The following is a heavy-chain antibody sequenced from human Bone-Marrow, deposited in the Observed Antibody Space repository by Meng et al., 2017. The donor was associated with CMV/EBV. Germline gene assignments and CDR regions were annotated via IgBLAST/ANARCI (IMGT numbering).Heavy chain of an antibody. V-gene: IGHV4-34*01. CDR3: ARSPGNWNLITRYFDL. Sequence: SETLSLTCTVSGGSISSYYWSWIRQPPGKGLEWIGEINHSGSTNYNPSLKSRVTISVDTSKNQFSLKLSSVTAADTAVYYCARSPGNWNLITRYFDLWGRGTLVTVSS. J-gene: IGHJ2*01. CDR2: INHSGST. CDR1: GGSISSYY. D-gene: IGHD1-7*01.